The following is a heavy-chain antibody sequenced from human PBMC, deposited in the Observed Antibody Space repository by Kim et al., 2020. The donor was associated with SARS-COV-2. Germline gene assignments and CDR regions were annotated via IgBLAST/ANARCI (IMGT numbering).Heavy chain of an antibody. Sequence: SETLSLTCTVSGGSFSTSSYYWDRIRQPPGKGLEWIGGFYYTGTMYFNPSLKSRVTISVDTSKKQFSLKLTSVTAADTAVYYCARRSRGDGSPGYWGQGT. J-gene: IGHJ4*02. V-gene: IGHV4-39*01. CDR1: GGSFSTSSYY. CDR2: FYYTGTM. D-gene: IGHD3-16*01. CDR3: ARRSRGDGSPGY.